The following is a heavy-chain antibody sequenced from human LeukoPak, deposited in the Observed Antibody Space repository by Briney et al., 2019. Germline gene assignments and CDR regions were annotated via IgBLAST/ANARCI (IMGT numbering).Heavy chain of an antibody. V-gene: IGHV1-2*02. CDR2: INPNSGGT. J-gene: IGHJ3*02. Sequence: ASVKVSCKAPGYTFTGYYMHWVRQAPGQGLEWMGWINPNSGGTNYAQKFQGRVTMTRDTSISTAYMELSRLRSDDTAVYYCARGFGYYYDSSGYTHAFDIWGQGTMVTVSS. CDR3: ARGFGYYYDSSGYTHAFDI. D-gene: IGHD3-22*01. CDR1: GYTFTGYY.